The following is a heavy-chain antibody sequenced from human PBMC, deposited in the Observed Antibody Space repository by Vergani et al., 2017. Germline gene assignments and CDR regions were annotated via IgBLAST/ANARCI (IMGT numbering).Heavy chain of an antibody. V-gene: IGHV3-11*01. D-gene: IGHD3-22*01. J-gene: IGHJ4*02. CDR3: SVWVFDCSGYYVDY. CDR2: ISSSGGTI. Sequence: QVQLVESGGGLVKPGGSLRLSCAASGFTFSDYYMSWIRQAPGKGLEWVSYISSSGGTIFYADSVKGRFTISRDNAKNSLYLQMNSLRAEDTAVYYCSVWVFDCSGYYVDYWGQGTLVTVSS. CDR1: GFTFSDYY.